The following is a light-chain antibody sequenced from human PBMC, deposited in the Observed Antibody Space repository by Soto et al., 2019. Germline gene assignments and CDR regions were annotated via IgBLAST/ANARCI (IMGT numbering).Light chain of an antibody. CDR1: SSNIGAGID. J-gene: IGLJ2*01. Sequence: QSVLTQPPSVSGAPGQRVTISCTGSSSNIGAGIDVHWYQKFPGTAPKLLIYANTNRPSGVPDRFSGSKSGTSASLAMTGLQAEDEADYYCQSYDNSLSGPVFGGGTKVTVL. V-gene: IGLV1-40*01. CDR2: ANT. CDR3: QSYDNSLSGPV.